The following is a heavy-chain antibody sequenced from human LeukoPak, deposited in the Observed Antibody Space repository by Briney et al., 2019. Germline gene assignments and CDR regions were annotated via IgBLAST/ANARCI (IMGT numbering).Heavy chain of an antibody. V-gene: IGHV1-2*02. CDR3: AREKLWERTTPSDAFDI. CDR2: INPNSGGT. Sequence: GASVKVSCKASGYTFTVYFMHWVRQAPGQGLEWMGWINPNSGGTNYAQKFQGRVTMTRDTSISTAYMELSRLRSDDTAVYYCAREKLWERTTPSDAFDIWGQGTVVTVSS. D-gene: IGHD3-10*01. CDR1: GYTFTVYF. J-gene: IGHJ3*02.